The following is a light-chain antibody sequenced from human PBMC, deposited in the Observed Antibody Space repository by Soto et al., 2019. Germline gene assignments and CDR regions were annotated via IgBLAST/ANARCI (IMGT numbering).Light chain of an antibody. J-gene: IGLJ1*01. CDR2: DVS. V-gene: IGLV2-14*03. CDR1: SSDVGAYTF. CDR3: SSYTSSSTHV. Sequence: QSALTQPASVSGSPGQSITISCTGTSSDVGAYTFVSWYQQHPDKVPKLMIFDVSRRPSGVSDRFSGSKSGNTASLTISGLQPEDDADYYCSSYTSSSTHVFGSGTKLTVL.